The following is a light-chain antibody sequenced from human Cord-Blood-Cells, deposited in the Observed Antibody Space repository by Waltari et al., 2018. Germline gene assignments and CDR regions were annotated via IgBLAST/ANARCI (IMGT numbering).Light chain of an antibody. CDR2: AAS. J-gene: IGKJ1*01. CDR1: QGISSY. Sequence: DIQLTQSPSFLSASVGDRVTITCRASQGISSYLAWYQQKPGKAPKLLIYAASTLQSGVPSRFGGSGSGTEFTLTISSLQPEDFATYYCQQLNSYPRGTFGQGTKVEIK. V-gene: IGKV1-9*01. CDR3: QQLNSYPRGT.